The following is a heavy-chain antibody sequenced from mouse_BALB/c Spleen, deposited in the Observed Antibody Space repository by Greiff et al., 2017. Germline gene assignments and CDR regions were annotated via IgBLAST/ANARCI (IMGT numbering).Heavy chain of an antibody. Sequence: QVQLQQPGAELVRPGASVKLSCKASGYTFTSYWINWVKQRPGQGLEWIGNIYPSDSYTNYNQKFKDKATLTVDKSSSTAYMQLSSPTSEDSAVYYCTSDGYYDYWGQGTTLTVSS. CDR2: IYPSDSYT. CDR1: GYTFTSYW. J-gene: IGHJ2*01. D-gene: IGHD2-3*01. CDR3: TSDGYYDY. V-gene: IGHV1-69*02.